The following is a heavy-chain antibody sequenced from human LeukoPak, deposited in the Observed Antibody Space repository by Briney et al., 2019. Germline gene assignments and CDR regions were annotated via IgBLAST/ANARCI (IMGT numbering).Heavy chain of an antibody. CDR3: ARHRYGSGSLDS. V-gene: IGHV4-34*01. Sequence: SETLSLTCAVYGGFFSGHYGTWIRQPPGKGLEWIGEINHSGSTTYNPSLNSQVTISVDTSKNQFSLRLSSVTAADTAVYYCARHRYGSGSLDSWGQGTLVTVSS. J-gene: IGHJ4*02. CDR1: GGFFSGHY. D-gene: IGHD3-10*01. CDR2: INHSGST.